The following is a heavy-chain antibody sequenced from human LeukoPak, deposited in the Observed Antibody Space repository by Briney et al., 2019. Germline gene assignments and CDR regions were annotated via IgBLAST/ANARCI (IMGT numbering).Heavy chain of an antibody. CDR3: ATHTLYDILTDYSRRGAFDV. J-gene: IGHJ3*01. CDR1: GYTFTSYY. Sequence: ASVKVSCKASGYTFTSYYMHWVRQAPGQGLEWMGIIDPSGGSTSYAQKFQGRVTMTRDMSTSTVYMELSSLRSEDTAVYYCATHTLYDILTDYSRRGAFDVWGQGTLVTVSS. D-gene: IGHD3-9*01. CDR2: IDPSGGST. V-gene: IGHV1-46*01.